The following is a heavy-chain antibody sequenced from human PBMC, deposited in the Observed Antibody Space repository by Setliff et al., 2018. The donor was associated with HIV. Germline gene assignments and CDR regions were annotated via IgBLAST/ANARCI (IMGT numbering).Heavy chain of an antibody. CDR2: IFHAGST. Sequence: SETLSLTCTVSGGSISGSSYYWGWIRQSPEKGLEWIGSIFHAGSTYYNPSLKSRVTLSVDTSENQYSLKLTSLIAADTAVYYCARSLAYCGGGGCSSGNYYYMDVWGKGTTVTVSS. CDR3: ARSLAYCGGGGCSSGNYYYMDV. V-gene: IGHV4-39*01. J-gene: IGHJ6*03. CDR1: GGSISGSSYY. D-gene: IGHD2-21*01.